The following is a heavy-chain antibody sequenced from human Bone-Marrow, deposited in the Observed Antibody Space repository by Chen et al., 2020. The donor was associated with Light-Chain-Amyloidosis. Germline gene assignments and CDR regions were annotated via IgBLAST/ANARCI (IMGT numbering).Heavy chain of an antibody. CDR3: ARDPWGAGSAFDV. CDR1: GYRSSDYS. D-gene: IGHD7-27*01. J-gene: IGHJ3*01. V-gene: IGHV7-4-1*02. Sequence: QVQLVQSGSELRRPGASVNISCKISGYRSSDYSLNWVQQTPGHGLEFMGWINTNTGRPTYAQGFTGRFVFSVDTSVSTAYLHITDLKSEDTGTYYCARDPWGAGSAFDVWGRGTHVTVSA. CDR2: INTNTGRP.